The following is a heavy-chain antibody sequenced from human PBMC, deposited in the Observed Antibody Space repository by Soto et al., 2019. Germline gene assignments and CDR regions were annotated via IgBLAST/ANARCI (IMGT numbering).Heavy chain of an antibody. Sequence: LRLSCAASGFTFSSYAMSWVRQAPGKGLEWVSAISGSGGSTYYADSVKGRFTISRDNSKNTPYLQMNSLRAEDTAVYYCANYGTAAGTNYYGMDVWGQGTTVTVSS. CDR2: ISGSGGST. J-gene: IGHJ6*02. D-gene: IGHD6-13*01. V-gene: IGHV3-23*01. CDR1: GFTFSSYA. CDR3: ANYGTAAGTNYYGMDV.